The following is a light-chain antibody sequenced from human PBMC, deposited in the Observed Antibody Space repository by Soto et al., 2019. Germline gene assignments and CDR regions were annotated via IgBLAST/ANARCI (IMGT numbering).Light chain of an antibody. V-gene: IGKV3-11*01. CDR2: DAS. CDR3: QQRSDWLT. J-gene: IGKJ4*01. CDR1: QSVNSY. Sequence: EIVFTQSPATLSLSPGERATLSCRASQSVNSYLAWYQQKPGLAPRLLIYDASTRATGIPARFSGGGSGTDFTLSISSLEPEDFAVYYCQQRSDWLTFGGGTKVDI.